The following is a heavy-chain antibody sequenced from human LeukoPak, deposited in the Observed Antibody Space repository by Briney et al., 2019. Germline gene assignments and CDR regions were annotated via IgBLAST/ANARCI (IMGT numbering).Heavy chain of an antibody. CDR2: LSGSGART. CDR3: AKARIVVIPPADALDV. J-gene: IGHJ3*01. D-gene: IGHD3-22*01. CDR1: GFTFSSSA. Sequence: GGSLRLSCAPYGFTFSSSAMNWVRQAPGNGLEWVSSLSGSGARTDYADSVKGRFTISRDNSKNTLHLQMNSLRAEDTAVYYCAKARIVVIPPADALDVWGQGTLVTVSS. V-gene: IGHV3-23*01.